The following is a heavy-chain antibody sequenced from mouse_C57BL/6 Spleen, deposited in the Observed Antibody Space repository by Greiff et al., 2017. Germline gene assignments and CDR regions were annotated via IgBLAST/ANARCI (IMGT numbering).Heavy chain of an antibody. D-gene: IGHD3-2*02. V-gene: IGHV1-18*01. CDR3: AREEAGPFAY. CDR1: GYTFTDYN. Sequence: EVQLQQSGPELVKPGASVKIPCKASGYTFTDYNMDWVKQSHGKSLEWIGDINPNNGGTIYNQKFKGKATLTVDKSSSTAYMELRSLTSEDTAVYYCAREEAGPFAYWGQGTLVTVSA. CDR2: INPNNGGT. J-gene: IGHJ3*01.